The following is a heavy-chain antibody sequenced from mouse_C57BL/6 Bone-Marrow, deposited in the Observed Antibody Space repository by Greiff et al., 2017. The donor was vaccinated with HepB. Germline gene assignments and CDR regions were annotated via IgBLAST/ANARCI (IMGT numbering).Heavy chain of an antibody. CDR3: TRAYYSNYIAY. V-gene: IGHV1-5*01. J-gene: IGHJ3*01. CDR1: GYTFTSYW. Sequence: VQLKQSGTVLARPGASVKMSCKTSGYTFTSYWMHWVKQRPGQGLEWIGAIYPGNSDTSYNQKFKGKAKLTAVTSASTAYMELSSLTNEDSAVYYCTRAYYSNYIAYWGQGTLVTVSA. D-gene: IGHD2-5*01. CDR2: IYPGNSDT.